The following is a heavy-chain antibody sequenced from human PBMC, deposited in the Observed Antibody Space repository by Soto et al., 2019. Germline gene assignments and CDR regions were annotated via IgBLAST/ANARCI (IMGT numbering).Heavy chain of an antibody. CDR3: AREFPDFYGMDV. J-gene: IGHJ6*02. V-gene: IGHV4-59*01. CDR2: MYYSGST. Sequence: PSETLSLTCTVSGGSISSYYWSWIRQPPGKGLEWIGCMYYSGSTNYNPSLKSRVTISADTSKNQFYLRLSSVTAADTAVYYCAREFPDFYGMDVWGQGTTVTVSS. CDR1: GGSISSYY.